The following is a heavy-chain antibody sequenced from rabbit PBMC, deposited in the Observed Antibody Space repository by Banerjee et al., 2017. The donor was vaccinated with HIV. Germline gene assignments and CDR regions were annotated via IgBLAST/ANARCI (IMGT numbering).Heavy chain of an antibody. V-gene: IGHV1S40*01. CDR3: ARDLDGVIGWNFGW. CDR2: VYAGSSGST. Sequence: QSLEESGGGLVKPGASLTLTCKASGFSFNSGYDMCWVRQAPGKGLEWIACVYAGSSGSTYSATWAKGRFTFSKTSSTTVTLQMTSLTAADTATYFCARDLDGVIGWNFGWWGPGTLSPS. CDR1: GFSFNSGYD. D-gene: IGHD4-1*01. J-gene: IGHJ6*01.